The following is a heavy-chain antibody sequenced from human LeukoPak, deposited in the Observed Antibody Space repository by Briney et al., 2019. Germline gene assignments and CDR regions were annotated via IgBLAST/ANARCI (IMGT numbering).Heavy chain of an antibody. J-gene: IGHJ4*02. D-gene: IGHD3-10*01. CDR2: IYYTGNT. V-gene: IGHV4-59*01. CDR3: ARGPLYEYHSGTFVN. CDR1: GGSITTFF. Sequence: PSETLSLTSSFPGGSITTFFWNWIRQPPGKGLEWIGSIYYTGNTHYNSSLKSRVTVSQDTSRNRVSLKLTSVTAADTAVYYCARGPLYEYHSGTFVNWGQGTLVTVSS.